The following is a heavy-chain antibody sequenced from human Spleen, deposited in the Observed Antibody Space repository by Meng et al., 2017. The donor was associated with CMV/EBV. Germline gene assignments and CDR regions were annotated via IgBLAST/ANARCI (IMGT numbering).Heavy chain of an antibody. V-gene: IGHV3-15*01. CDR2: IKSKNDGGTE. J-gene: IGHJ4*02. D-gene: IGHD2-21*01. Sequence: GESLKISCAASGFIFRNAWMSWVRQAPGKGLEWGGRIKSKNDGGTEDYAAPVKPRFTISRDDSKNTLYLEMNSLKTEDTAVYYCTTDRGANCGGDCHEDYWGQGTLVTVSS. CDR1: GFIFRNAW. CDR3: TTDRGANCGGDCHEDY.